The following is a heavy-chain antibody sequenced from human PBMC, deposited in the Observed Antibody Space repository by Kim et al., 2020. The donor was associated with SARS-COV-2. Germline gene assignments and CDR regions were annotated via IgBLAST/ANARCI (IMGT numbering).Heavy chain of an antibody. CDR3: ARGGTTVVTPGY. J-gene: IGHJ4*02. Sequence: YYADSVKGRFTISRDNAKNSLYLQMNSLRAEDTAVYYCARGGTTVVTPGYWGQGTLVTVSS. V-gene: IGHV3-21*01. D-gene: IGHD4-17*01.